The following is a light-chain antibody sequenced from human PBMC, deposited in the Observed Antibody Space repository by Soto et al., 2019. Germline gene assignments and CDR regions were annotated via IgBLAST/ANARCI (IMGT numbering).Light chain of an antibody. Sequence: HSMLTPPCTVSGSPGQAITISCTGSRNDIGAYKYVSWYQQYPGKAPKLIIFEVSNRPSGVSNRFSGSKSGNTASLTIAGLQAEDEADYHCSSYTTGSTLYVFGGGTKVTVL. J-gene: IGLJ1*01. V-gene: IGLV2-14*01. CDR2: EVS. CDR1: RNDIGAYKY. CDR3: SSYTTGSTLYV.